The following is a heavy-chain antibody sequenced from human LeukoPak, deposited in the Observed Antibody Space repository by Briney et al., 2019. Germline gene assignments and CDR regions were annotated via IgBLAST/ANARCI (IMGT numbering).Heavy chain of an antibody. Sequence: GGSLRLSCSASGFTFSSYAMHWVRQAPGKGLEYVSGISINGGSTDYADSVKGRFTISRDNSKNTVYLQMSSLRAEDTAVYYCVKESRVVRGVIMDAFHMWGQGTMVTVSS. CDR2: ISINGGST. D-gene: IGHD3-10*01. CDR1: GFTFSSYA. V-gene: IGHV3-64D*06. J-gene: IGHJ3*02. CDR3: VKESRVVRGVIMDAFHM.